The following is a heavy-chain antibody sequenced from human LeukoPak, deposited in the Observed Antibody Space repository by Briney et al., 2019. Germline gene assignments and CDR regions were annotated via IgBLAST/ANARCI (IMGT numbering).Heavy chain of an antibody. Sequence: ASVNVSCKASGYTFTDYYMHWVRQAPGQGLEWMGRINPNSGGSNYAQKFQGRVTMTRDTSISTAYLELSRLTSDDTAVYYCTTSPVDTAMRDFDYWGQGTLVTVSS. CDR2: INPNSGGS. D-gene: IGHD5-18*01. V-gene: IGHV1-2*06. J-gene: IGHJ4*02. CDR3: TTSPVDTAMRDFDY. CDR1: GYTFTDYY.